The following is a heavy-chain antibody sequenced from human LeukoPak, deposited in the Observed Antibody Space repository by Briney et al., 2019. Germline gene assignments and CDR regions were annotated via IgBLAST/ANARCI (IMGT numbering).Heavy chain of an antibody. CDR2: IKSKSAGGTA. CDR1: SFDFIGTW. CDR3: VPEYDTPRLWGGY. J-gene: IGHJ4*02. D-gene: IGHD3-9*01. Sequence: GGSLRLSCAASSFDFIGTWMSWVRQTPGKGLEWVGRIKSKSAGGTADYAAPVQGRFTISRDDSKDTVYLQMNSLRAEDTAVYYCVPEYDTPRLWGGYWGQGTLVAVSS. V-gene: IGHV3-15*01.